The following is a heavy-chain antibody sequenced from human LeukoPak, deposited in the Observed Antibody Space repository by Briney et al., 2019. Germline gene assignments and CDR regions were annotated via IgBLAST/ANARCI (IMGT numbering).Heavy chain of an antibody. CDR1: GFSFSTYG. CDR3: ARDRGYYGSGSYYGLYY. J-gene: IGHJ4*02. D-gene: IGHD3-10*01. CDR2: VSYHGIDK. Sequence: GRSLRLSCAASGFSFSTYGMHWVRQAPGRGLEWVAIVSYHGIDKYYADSVKGRFTISRDNSKNTLYLQMNSLRPEDTAVYYCARDRGYYGSGSYYGLYYWGQGTLVTVSS. V-gene: IGHV3-30*03.